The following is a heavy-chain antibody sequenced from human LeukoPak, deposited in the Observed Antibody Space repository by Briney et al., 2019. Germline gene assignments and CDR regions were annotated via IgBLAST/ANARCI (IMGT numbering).Heavy chain of an antibody. Sequence: GGSLRLSCAASGFTVITNDMTWVRQAPGKGLEWVSVLYSDGNTKYADSVQGRFTISRDNSKNTLYLEMNSLSPDDTAVYDCARGEEPLAANTLAYWGQGTLVTVSS. CDR1: GFTVITND. CDR3: ARGEEPLAANTLAY. D-gene: IGHD1-14*01. CDR2: LYSDGNT. V-gene: IGHV3-53*01. J-gene: IGHJ4*02.